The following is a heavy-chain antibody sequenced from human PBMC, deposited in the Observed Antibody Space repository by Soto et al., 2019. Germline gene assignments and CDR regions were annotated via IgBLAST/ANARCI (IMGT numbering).Heavy chain of an antibody. V-gene: IGHV3-74*01. Sequence: LRLSCAVSGFTFSAYWMHWVRQTPGKGLVWVSRINPDGTKTNYADSVEGRFTISRDNAKSTLYLQMNSLSAEDTAIYFCSSDTFGLRDTWGQGTLVTVSS. CDR3: SSDTFGLRDT. J-gene: IGHJ5*02. CDR1: GFTFSAYW. CDR2: INPDGTKT. D-gene: IGHD3-3*01.